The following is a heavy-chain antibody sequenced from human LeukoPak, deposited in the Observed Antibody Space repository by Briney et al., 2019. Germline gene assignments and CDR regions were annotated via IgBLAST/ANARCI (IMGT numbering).Heavy chain of an antibody. CDR3: ARGDIVVIPAAISAYYYMDV. D-gene: IGHD2-2*01. V-gene: IGHV4-34*01. J-gene: IGHJ6*03. CDR1: GGSFSGYY. Sequence: SETLSLTCAVYGGSFSGYYWSWIRQPPGKGLEWIGEINHSGSTNYNPSLKGRVTISVDTSKNQFSLKLSSVTAADTAVYYCARGDIVVIPAAISAYYYMDVWGKGTTVTVSS. CDR2: INHSGST.